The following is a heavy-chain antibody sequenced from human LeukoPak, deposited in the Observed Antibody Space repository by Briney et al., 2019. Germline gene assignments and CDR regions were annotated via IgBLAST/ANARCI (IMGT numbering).Heavy chain of an antibody. CDR2: ISYDGSNK. J-gene: IGHJ3*02. V-gene: IGHV3-30*19. CDR3: ARAGIAVAGFFQRDAFDI. CDR1: GFTFSSYG. D-gene: IGHD6-19*01. Sequence: PGGSLRLSCAATGFTFSSYGMHWVRQAPGKGLEWVAVISYDGSNKYYADSVKGRFTISRDNSKNTLYLQMNSLRAEDTAVYYCARAGIAVAGFFQRDAFDIWGQGTMVTVSS.